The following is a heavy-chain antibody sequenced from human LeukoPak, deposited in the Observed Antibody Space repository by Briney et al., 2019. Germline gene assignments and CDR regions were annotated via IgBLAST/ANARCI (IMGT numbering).Heavy chain of an antibody. V-gene: IGHV4-34*01. Sequence: SETLSLTCAVHGGSFSGYYWSWIRQPPGKGLEWIGEINHSGSTNYNPSLKSRVTISVDTSKNQFSLKLSSVTAADTAVYYCARRGRYYYDSSGYYYRHYYYYMDVWGKGTTVTISS. CDR2: INHSGST. CDR1: GGSFSGYY. J-gene: IGHJ6*03. CDR3: ARRGRYYYDSSGYYYRHYYYYMDV. D-gene: IGHD3-22*01.